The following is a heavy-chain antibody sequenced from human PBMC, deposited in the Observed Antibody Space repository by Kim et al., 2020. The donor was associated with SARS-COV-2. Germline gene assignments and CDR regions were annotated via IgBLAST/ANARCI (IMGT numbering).Heavy chain of an antibody. D-gene: IGHD3-10*01. J-gene: IGHJ4*01. CDR3: ARVVRYLRLGRGQFDY. CDR2: VKEDESET. V-gene: IGHV3-7*01. CDR1: GFTFSGYW. Sequence: GGSLRLSCAASGFTFSGYWMSWVRQAPGKGLEWVATVKEDESETYYADSVKGRFTISRGNAKNTLYLQMNSLTAEDTAVYYCARVVRYLRLGRGQFDYWG.